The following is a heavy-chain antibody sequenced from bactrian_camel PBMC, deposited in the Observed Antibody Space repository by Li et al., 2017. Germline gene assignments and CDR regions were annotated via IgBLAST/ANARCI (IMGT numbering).Heavy chain of an antibody. V-gene: IGHV3S31*01. CDR2: ISSSGGST. CDR3: AAARRGSGRTCSDTDDYDL. Sequence: VQLVESGGGSVQAGGSLVLSCAASGFTFSTYAMNWVRQAPGKGFEWVSLISSSGGSTLYADSVKGRFTISKDTAKNSLYLQMISLKPEDTAMYYCAAARRGSGRTCSDTDDYDLTGQGTQVTVS. D-gene: IGHD3*01. J-gene: IGHJ4*01. CDR1: GFTFSTYA.